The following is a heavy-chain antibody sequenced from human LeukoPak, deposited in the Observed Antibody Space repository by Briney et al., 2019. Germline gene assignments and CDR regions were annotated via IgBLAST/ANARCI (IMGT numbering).Heavy chain of an antibody. D-gene: IGHD3-22*01. J-gene: IGHJ4*02. CDR2: IYYSGST. CDR1: GGSISSSSYY. Sequence: SETLSLTCTVSGGSISSSSYYWGWIRQPPGKGLEWIGSIYYSGSTYYNPSLKSRVTISVDTSKNQFSLKLSSVTAADTAVYYCARHLTYYYDSSGYYFGYWGQGTLVTVSS. V-gene: IGHV4-39*01. CDR3: ARHLTYYYDSSGYYFGY.